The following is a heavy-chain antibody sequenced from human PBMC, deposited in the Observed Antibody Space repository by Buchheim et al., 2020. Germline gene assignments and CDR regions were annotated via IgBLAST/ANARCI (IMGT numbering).Heavy chain of an antibody. V-gene: IGHV3-48*03. Sequence: EVELVESGGGLVQPGGSLRLSCTTSGFTFSNYEMNWVRQTPEKGLEWVAYITADGTNSYCTDSVKGRFSISRDNAHNSLRRGMNSLRAEDTALYYCVREADGEKFDSWGQGT. CDR2: ITADGTNS. J-gene: IGHJ5*01. CDR3: VREADGEKFDS. CDR1: GFTFSNYE. D-gene: IGHD3-3*01.